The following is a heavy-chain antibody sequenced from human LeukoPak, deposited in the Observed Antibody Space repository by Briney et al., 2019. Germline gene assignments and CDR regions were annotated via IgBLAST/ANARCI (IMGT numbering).Heavy chain of an antibody. CDR3: ARESTGGYNFDY. V-gene: IGHV3-48*03. Sequence: WGSLRLSCAASGFTFSTYEMIWVRQAPGKGLEWVSYISSSGSTIYYADSVKGRFTISRDNGKTSLYLQMNGLRAEDTAVYYCARESTGGYNFDYWGQGT. D-gene: IGHD5-24*01. CDR2: ISSSGSTI. CDR1: GFTFSTYE. J-gene: IGHJ4*02.